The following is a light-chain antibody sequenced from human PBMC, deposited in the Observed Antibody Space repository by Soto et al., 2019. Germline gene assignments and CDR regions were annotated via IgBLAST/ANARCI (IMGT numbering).Light chain of an antibody. CDR1: QSVSSY. CDR3: QQRSNWLT. J-gene: IGKJ4*01. Sequence: EIVLTQSPATLCLSPVERAILYCRASQSVSSYLAWSQQKPGQAPRLLIYDASNRATGIPARFSGSGSGTDFTLTISSLEPEDFAVYYCQQRSNWLTFGGGTKVDIK. CDR2: DAS. V-gene: IGKV3-11*01.